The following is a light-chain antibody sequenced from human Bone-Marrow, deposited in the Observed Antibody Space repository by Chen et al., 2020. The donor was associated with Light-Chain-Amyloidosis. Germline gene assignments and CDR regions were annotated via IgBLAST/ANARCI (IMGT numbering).Light chain of an antibody. Sequence: SSELTQPPSVSVSPGQTARITCSGDDLPTKYAYWYQQKPGQAPVLVIHRDTERPSAISERFSGSSSGTTATLTISGGQAEDEADYHCQSADSSGTYEVIFGGGTKLTVL. J-gene: IGLJ2*01. CDR2: RDT. CDR3: QSADSSGTYEVI. V-gene: IGLV3-25*03. CDR1: DLPTKY.